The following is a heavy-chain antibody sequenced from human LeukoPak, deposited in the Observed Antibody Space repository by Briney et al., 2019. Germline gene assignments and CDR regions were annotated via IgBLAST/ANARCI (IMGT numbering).Heavy chain of an antibody. CDR3: AGHAGDGMDV. CDR1: GGSISSYY. J-gene: IGHJ6*02. Sequence: SETLSLTCTVSGGSISSYYWSWIRQPPVKGLEWIGYIYYSGSTNYNPSLKSRVTISVDTSKNQFPLKLSSVTAADTAVYYCAGHAGDGMDVWGQGTTVTVSS. V-gene: IGHV4-59*08. D-gene: IGHD3-10*01. CDR2: IYYSGST.